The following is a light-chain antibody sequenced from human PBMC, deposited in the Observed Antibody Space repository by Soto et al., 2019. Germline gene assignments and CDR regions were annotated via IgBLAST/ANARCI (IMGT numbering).Light chain of an antibody. V-gene: IGKV3D-20*02. CDR3: QQYKNWPPVT. J-gene: IGKJ5*01. CDR2: DAS. Sequence: EIVLTQSPGTLSLSPGERATLSCRASQSLSSSQLAWYQQKPGQAPRLLIHDASSRATGISDRFTGSGSGTEFTLTISSLQSEDCAVYYCQQYKNWPPVTFGQGTRLEIK. CDR1: QSLSSSQ.